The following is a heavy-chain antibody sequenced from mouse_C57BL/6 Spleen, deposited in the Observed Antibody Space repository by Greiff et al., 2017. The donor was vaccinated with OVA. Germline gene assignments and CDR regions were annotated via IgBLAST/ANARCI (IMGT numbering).Heavy chain of an antibody. CDR2: IYPGNSDT. Sequence: EVHLVESGTVLARPGASVKMSCKTSGYTFTSYWMHWVKQRPGQGLEWIGAIYPGNSDTSYNQKCKGKAKLTAVTSASTAYIELSSLTNVASAFYYCTVTTWFAYWGHGTLVTVSA. CDR1: GYTFTSYW. D-gene: IGHD2-3*01. CDR3: TVTTWFAY. J-gene: IGHJ3*01. V-gene: IGHV1-5*01.